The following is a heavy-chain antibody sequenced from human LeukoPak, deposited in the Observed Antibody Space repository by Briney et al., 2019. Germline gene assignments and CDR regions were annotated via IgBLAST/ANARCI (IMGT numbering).Heavy chain of an antibody. CDR1: GFTFSSYA. Sequence: GRSLRLSCAASGFTFSSYAMHWVRQAPGKGLEWVAVISYDGSNKYYADSVKGRFTISRDNSKNTLYLQMNSLRAEDTAVYYCARAGLRYFDWLSHGDYWGQGPLVTVSS. CDR2: ISYDGSNK. D-gene: IGHD3-9*01. CDR3: ARAGLRYFDWLSHGDY. J-gene: IGHJ4*02. V-gene: IGHV3-30*04.